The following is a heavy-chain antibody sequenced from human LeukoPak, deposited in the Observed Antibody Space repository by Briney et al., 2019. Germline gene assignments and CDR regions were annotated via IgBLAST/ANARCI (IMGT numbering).Heavy chain of an antibody. CDR3: ARDRRGYGNSGYYLRDAFDI. V-gene: IGHV3-21*01. D-gene: IGHD3-22*01. CDR2: ISTRSNYI. Sequence: GGSLRLSCAASGFTFSPYSMNWVRQSPGKGLEWVSSISTRSNYIYYADSVKGRFTISRDNAKNSLYLQMNSLRAEDTAVYYCARDRRGYGNSGYYLRDAFDIWGQGTVVTVSS. CDR1: GFTFSPYS. J-gene: IGHJ3*02.